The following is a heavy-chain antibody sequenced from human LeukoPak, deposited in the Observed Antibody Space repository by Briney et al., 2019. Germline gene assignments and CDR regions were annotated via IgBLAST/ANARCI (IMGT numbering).Heavy chain of an antibody. CDR3: ASGSSPLAYFDY. V-gene: IGHV3-48*01. CDR2: ISSSSSTI. D-gene: IGHD6-6*01. CDR1: GFAFSIYW. J-gene: IGHJ4*02. Sequence: TGGPLRLSCAASGFAFSIYWMSWVRQAPGKGLEWVSYISSSSSTIYYADSVKGRFTISRDNAKNSLYLQMNSLRAEDTAVYYCASGSSPLAYFDYWGQGTLVTVSS.